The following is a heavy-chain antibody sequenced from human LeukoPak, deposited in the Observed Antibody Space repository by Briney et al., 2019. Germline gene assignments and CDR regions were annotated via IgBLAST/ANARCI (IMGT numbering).Heavy chain of an antibody. J-gene: IGHJ4*02. V-gene: IGHV3-30-3*01. Sequence: GRSLRLSCAASGFTFSSYAMHWVRQAPGKGLEWVTVISYDGSNKYYADSVKGRFTISRDNSKNTLAQQMNILRADGTAVYYCARDPESDYWGQGTLVTVSS. CDR3: ARDPESDY. CDR1: GFTFSSYA. CDR2: ISYDGSNK.